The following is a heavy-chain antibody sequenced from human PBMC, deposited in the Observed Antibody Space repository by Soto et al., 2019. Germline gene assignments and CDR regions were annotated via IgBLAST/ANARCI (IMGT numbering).Heavy chain of an antibody. Sequence: PPETLSLTCTVSGGSISSGDYFWSWIRQPPGNGLEWIGYIYYSGSTYYNPSLKSRVTISVDTSKNQFSLKLSSVTAADTAVYYCARSPTRQSNYGMDVWGQGTTVT. CDR2: IYYSGST. D-gene: IGHD4-4*01. CDR3: ARSPTRQSNYGMDV. CDR1: GGSISSGDYF. V-gene: IGHV4-30-4*01. J-gene: IGHJ6*02.